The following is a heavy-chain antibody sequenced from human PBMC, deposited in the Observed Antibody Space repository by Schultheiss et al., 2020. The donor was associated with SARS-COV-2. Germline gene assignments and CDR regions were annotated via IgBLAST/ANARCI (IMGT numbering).Heavy chain of an antibody. CDR1: GGSFSGYY. V-gene: IGHV4-59*01. J-gene: IGHJ4*02. D-gene: IGHD3-22*01. Sequence: SETLSLTCAVYGGSFSGYYWSWIRQPPGKGLEWIGYIYYSGSTNYNPSLKSRVTISVDTSKNQFSLKLSSVTAADTAVYYCARGYDSSGYYPKYTFDYWGQGTLVTVSS. CDR3: ARGYDSSGYYPKYTFDY. CDR2: IYYSGST.